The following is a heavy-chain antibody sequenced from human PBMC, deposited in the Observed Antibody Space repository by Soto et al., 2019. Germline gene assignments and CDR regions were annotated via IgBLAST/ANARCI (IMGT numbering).Heavy chain of an antibody. CDR2: IYYSGST. D-gene: IGHD3-9*01. CDR3: AISVPFYFVFLSGYPSPSLYYYYMDV. J-gene: IGHJ6*03. Sequence: PSETLSLTCTVSGGSISSYYWSWIRQPPGKGLEWIGYIYYSGSTNYNPSLKSRVTISVDTSKNQLSLKMSSVTAADTAVYYCAISVPFYFVFLSGYPSPSLYYYYMDVWGKGTTVTVSS. CDR1: GGSISSYY. V-gene: IGHV4-59*01.